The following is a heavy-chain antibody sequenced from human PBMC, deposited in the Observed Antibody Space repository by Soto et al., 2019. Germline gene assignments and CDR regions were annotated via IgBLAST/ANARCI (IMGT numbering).Heavy chain of an antibody. J-gene: IGHJ4*02. Sequence: GESLKISCKGSGYSFASYWIGWVRHMPGKGLEWMGIIYPGDSDTRYSPSFQGQVTISVDKSINTAYLQWSSLKASDSAIYYCARWFPSTPLFDYWGQGTLVTGSS. D-gene: IGHD2-15*01. CDR1: GYSFASYW. CDR3: ARWFPSTPLFDY. CDR2: IYPGDSDT. V-gene: IGHV5-51*01.